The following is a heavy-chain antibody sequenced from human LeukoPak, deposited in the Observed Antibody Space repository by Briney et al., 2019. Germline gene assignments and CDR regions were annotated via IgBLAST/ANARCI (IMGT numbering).Heavy chain of an antibody. J-gene: IGHJ4*02. CDR3: ARTGGYDYHIDH. Sequence: SETLSLTCSVSGVSISSYYWSRVRQTAGKGLEWIGRIYISGTTNYNPSLNSRVTMSIDTSKNQFSLKLTSVTAADTGVYYCARTGGYDYHIDHWGQGTQVTVSS. CDR2: IYISGTT. V-gene: IGHV4-4*07. D-gene: IGHD5-12*01. CDR1: GVSISSYY.